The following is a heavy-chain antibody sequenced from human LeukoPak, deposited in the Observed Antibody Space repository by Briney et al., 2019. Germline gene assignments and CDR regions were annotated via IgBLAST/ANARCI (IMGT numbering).Heavy chain of an antibody. Sequence: GGSLRLSCAASGFSFTIYAMSGVRQAPGKGLERVSSISQSSGIYYADSVKGRFTISSDNSKNTQFLQMNSLRAEDTAIYYCAKDRSGYGSSYDFDYWGQGTLVTVSS. J-gene: IGHJ4*02. CDR1: GFSFTIYA. V-gene: IGHV3-23*01. CDR3: AKDRSGYGSSYDFDY. CDR2: ISQSSGI. D-gene: IGHD6-13*01.